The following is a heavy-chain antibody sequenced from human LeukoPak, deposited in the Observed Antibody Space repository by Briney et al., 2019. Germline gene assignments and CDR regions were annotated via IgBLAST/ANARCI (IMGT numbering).Heavy chain of an antibody. CDR2: ISHSGST. CDR1: GESLSGYY. CDR3: ARHYYYYYMDV. V-gene: IGHV4-34*01. J-gene: IGHJ6*03. Sequence: SETLFLTCAAYGESLSGYYWGWIRQAPGQGLEWIGEISHSGSTTYNPSLKSRVTVSVDTSKNQFSLKLNSVTAADTAVYFCARHYYYYYMDVWGRGTTVTVSS.